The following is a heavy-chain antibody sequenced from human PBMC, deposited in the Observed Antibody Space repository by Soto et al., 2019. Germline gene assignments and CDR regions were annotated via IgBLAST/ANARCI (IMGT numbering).Heavy chain of an antibody. J-gene: IGHJ4*02. D-gene: IGHD3-3*01. CDR2: IWYDGSNK. Sequence: PGGSLRLSCAASGFTFSSYGMHWVRQAPGKGLEWVAVIWYDGSNKYYADSVKGRFTISRDNSKNTLYLQMNSLRAEDTAVYYCARERGSWYDFWSGYLDYWGQGTLVTVSS. V-gene: IGHV3-33*01. CDR3: ARERGSWYDFWSGYLDY. CDR1: GFTFSSYG.